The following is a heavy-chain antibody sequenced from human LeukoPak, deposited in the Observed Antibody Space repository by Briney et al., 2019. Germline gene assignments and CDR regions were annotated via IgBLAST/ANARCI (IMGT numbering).Heavy chain of an antibody. D-gene: IGHD3-3*01. V-gene: IGHV3-11*04. J-gene: IGHJ6*03. Sequence: GGSLRLSCAASGFTFSDYYMSWIRQAPGKGLEWVSYISSSGSTIYYADSVKGRFTISRDNAKNSLYLQMNSLRAEDTAVYYCARDGYDFWSGPYYMDVWGKGTTVTVSS. CDR1: GFTFSDYY. CDR3: ARDGYDFWSGPYYMDV. CDR2: ISSSGSTI.